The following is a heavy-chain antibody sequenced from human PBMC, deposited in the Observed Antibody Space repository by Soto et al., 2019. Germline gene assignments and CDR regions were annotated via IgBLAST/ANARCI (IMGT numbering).Heavy chain of an antibody. CDR1: GFTFSSYA. D-gene: IGHD3-10*01. Sequence: GGSLRLSCAASGFTFSSYAMHWVRQAPGKGLEWVAVISYDGSNKYYADSVKGRFTISRDNSKNTLYLQMNSLRAEDTAVYYCARDGYYGSGSYFVIYDFDYWGQGTLVTVSS. J-gene: IGHJ4*02. V-gene: IGHV3-30-3*01. CDR2: ISYDGSNK. CDR3: ARDGYYGSGSYFVIYDFDY.